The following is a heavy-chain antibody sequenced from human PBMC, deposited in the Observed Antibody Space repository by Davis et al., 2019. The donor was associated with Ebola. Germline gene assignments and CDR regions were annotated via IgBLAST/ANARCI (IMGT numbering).Heavy chain of an antibody. CDR3: AKDGGNQMSTHNWFDT. J-gene: IGHJ3*01. V-gene: IGHV3-30-3*01. CDR2: ISPNDNKD. D-gene: IGHD3-10*01. Sequence: GESLKISCVASGFTFSNHAMHWVRQAPGRGLEWVALISPNDNKDYYADSVKGRFTISRDISKSTLFMEMNSLTAEDTAVYYCAKDGGNQMSTHNWFDTWGQGTTVTVSS. CDR1: GFTFSNHA.